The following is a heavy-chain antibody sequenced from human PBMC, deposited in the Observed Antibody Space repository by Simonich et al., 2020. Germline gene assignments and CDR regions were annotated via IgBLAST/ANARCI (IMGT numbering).Heavy chain of an antibody. CDR2: IYHSGST. CDR1: GYSISSGYY. CDR3: ARVGYSNYYYYGMDV. Sequence: QVQLQESGPGLVKPSETLSLTCAVSGYSISSGYYWGWIRQPPGKGLEWIGSIYHSGSTYYNPSLQGRVTISVDTSKNQFSLKLSSVTAADTAVYYCARVGYSNYYYYGMDVWGQGTTVTVSS. J-gene: IGHJ6*02. D-gene: IGHD6-13*01. V-gene: IGHV4-38-2*01.